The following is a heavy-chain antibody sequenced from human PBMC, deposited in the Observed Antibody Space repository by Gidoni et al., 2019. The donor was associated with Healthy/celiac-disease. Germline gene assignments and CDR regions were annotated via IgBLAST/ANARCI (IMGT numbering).Heavy chain of an antibody. V-gene: IGHV1-18*01. CDR2: ISASTGNT. D-gene: IGHD3-3*01. CDR1: DYTFTSYG. Sequence: QVQLVQSGAEVKKPGASVKVSCKASDYTFTSYGISWVRQAPGQGLEWMGWISASTGNTNYAQKLQCRVTMTTDTSTSTAYMELRSLRSDDTAVYYCARGGEYYDFWSGYSVYYYYMDVWGKGTTVTVSS. J-gene: IGHJ6*03. CDR3: ARGGEYYDFWSGYSVYYYYMDV.